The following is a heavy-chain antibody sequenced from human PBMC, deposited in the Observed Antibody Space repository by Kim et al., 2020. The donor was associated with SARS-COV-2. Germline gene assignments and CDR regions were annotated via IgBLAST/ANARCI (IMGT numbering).Heavy chain of an antibody. CDR1: GGSISSSSYY. CDR2: IYYSGST. Sequence: SETLSLTCTVSGGSISSSSYYWGWIRQPPGKGLEWIGSIYYSGSTYYNPSLKSRVTISVDTSKNQFSLKLSSVTAADTAVYYCASFSGTVTLAYYYYGMDVWGQGTTVTVSS. J-gene: IGHJ6*02. D-gene: IGHD4-4*01. CDR3: ASFSGTVTLAYYYYGMDV. V-gene: IGHV4-39*07.